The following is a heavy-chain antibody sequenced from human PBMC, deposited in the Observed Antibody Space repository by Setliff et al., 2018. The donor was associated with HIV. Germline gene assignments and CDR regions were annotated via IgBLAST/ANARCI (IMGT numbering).Heavy chain of an antibody. Sequence: ASVKVSCKASGYTVTKYGISWVLQAPGQGLAWLGWINTNTENPTYAQGFTRRFVFSLDTSVSAAFLQISSLKAEDTSVYYCARAQALLRVYYRDVWDKGTTVTVAS. CDR3: ARAQALLRVYYRDV. V-gene: IGHV7-4-1*02. J-gene: IGHJ6*03. CDR2: INTNTENP. D-gene: IGHD3-3*01. CDR1: GYTVTKYG.